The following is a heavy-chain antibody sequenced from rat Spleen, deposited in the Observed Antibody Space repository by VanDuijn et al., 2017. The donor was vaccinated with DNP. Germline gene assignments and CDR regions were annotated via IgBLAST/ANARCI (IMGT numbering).Heavy chain of an antibody. Sequence: QVQLQQSGAELAKPGSSVKISCKASGDTFTSYYVGWIKQTTGQGLEYIGYINTGGGGTNYNEKFKVKATLTVDKSSSTAFMQLNSLTPDDSAVYYCARSWVGVRGIWFAYWGQGTLVTVSS. CDR2: INTGGGGT. CDR1: GDTFTSYY. CDR3: ARSWVGVRGIWFAY. V-gene: IGHV1-43*01. D-gene: IGHD4-3*01. J-gene: IGHJ3*01.